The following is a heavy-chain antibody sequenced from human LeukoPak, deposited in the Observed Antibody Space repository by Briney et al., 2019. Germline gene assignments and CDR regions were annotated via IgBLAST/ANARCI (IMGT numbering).Heavy chain of an antibody. CDR1: GFTFSSCW. V-gene: IGHV3-7*03. CDR3: ARDPVRHADY. J-gene: IGHJ4*02. Sequence: GGSLRLSCAASGFTFSSCWMSWVRQAPGKGLEWVANIKQDGSEKYYVDSVKGRFTISRDNAKNSLYLQMNSLRAEDTAVYYCARDPVRHADYWGQGTLVTVSS. CDR2: IKQDGSEK.